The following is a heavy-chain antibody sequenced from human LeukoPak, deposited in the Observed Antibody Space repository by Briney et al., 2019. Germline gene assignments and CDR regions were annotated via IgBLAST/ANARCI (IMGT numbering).Heavy chain of an antibody. CDR1: GFTFSSYA. D-gene: IGHD3-22*01. CDR2: ISGSGGSS. J-gene: IGHJ3*02. V-gene: IGHV3-23*01. CDR3: AKDFYDSSGYTGAFDI. Sequence: GGSLRLSCAASGFTFSSYAMSWVRQAPGKGLEWVSAISGSGGSSYYADSVEGRFTISRDNSKNTLYLQMNSLRAEDTAVYYCAKDFYDSSGYTGAFDIWGQGTMVTVSS.